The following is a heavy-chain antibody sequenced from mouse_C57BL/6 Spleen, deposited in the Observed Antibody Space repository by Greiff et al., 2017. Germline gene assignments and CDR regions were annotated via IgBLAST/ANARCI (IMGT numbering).Heavy chain of an antibody. CDR2: IYPSDSET. V-gene: IGHV1-61*01. J-gene: IGHJ4*01. Sequence: QVQLQQSGAELVRPGSSVKLSCKASGYTFTSYWMDWVKQRPGQGLEWIGNIYPSDSETHYNQKFKDKATLTVDKSSSTAYMQLSSLTSEDSAVYYCARGNWDVGYAMDYWGQGTSVTVSS. CDR3: ARGNWDVGYAMDY. CDR1: GYTFTSYW. D-gene: IGHD4-1*01.